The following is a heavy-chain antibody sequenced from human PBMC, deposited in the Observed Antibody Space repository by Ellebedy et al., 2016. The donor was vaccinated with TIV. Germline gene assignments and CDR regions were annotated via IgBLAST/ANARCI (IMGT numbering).Heavy chain of an antibody. CDR1: GYTFTSYY. CDR3: AVTYYDILTGTPEHYFDY. CDR2: INPSGGST. V-gene: IGHV1-46*01. J-gene: IGHJ4*02. Sequence: ASVKVSCXASGYTFTSYYMHWVRQAPGQGLEWMGIINPSGGSTSYAQKFQGRVTMTRDTSTSTVYMELSSLRSEDTAVYYCAVTYYDILTGTPEHYFDYWGQGTLVTVSS. D-gene: IGHD3-9*01.